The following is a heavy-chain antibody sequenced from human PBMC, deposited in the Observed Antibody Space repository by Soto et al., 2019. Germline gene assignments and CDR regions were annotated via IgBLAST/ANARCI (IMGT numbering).Heavy chain of an antibody. Sequence: EVQLLESGGGLVRPGGSLRLSCAASGFTFSNYGMSWVRQAPGKGLEWVATFGSSGNTYYADSVKGRFTISRDNSRNTMHLQMSSLGAEDTAIYYCAKRGEKTGRNFDCRGQGTLVTVSS. CDR2: FGSSGNT. D-gene: IGHD3-10*01. CDR3: AKRGEKTGRNFDC. J-gene: IGHJ4*02. V-gene: IGHV3-23*01. CDR1: GFTFSNYG.